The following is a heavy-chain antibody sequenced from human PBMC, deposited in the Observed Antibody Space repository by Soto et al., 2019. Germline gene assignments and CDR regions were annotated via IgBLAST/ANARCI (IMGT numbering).Heavy chain of an antibody. V-gene: IGHV3-23*01. CDR3: AKVFYYYDSSGYYYFDY. Sequence: GGSLRLSCAASGFTFSSYAVIFCRHAPWKWPEWISSISGSGSTIYYADSVKGRFTISRDNSKNTLYLQMSSLRAEDTAVYYCAKVFYYYDSSGYYYFDYWGQGTLVTVSS. J-gene: IGHJ4*02. CDR2: ISGSGSTI. CDR1: GFTFSSYA. D-gene: IGHD3-22*01.